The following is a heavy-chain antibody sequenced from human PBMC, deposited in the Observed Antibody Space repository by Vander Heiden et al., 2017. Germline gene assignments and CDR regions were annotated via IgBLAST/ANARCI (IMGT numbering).Heavy chain of an antibody. CDR1: GGPLSSRGYY. CDR3: ARDRFDPSWNDDLYYYYGMDV. CDR2: IYYSGGT. D-gene: IGHD1-1*01. V-gene: IGHV4-31*03. Sequence: VQLQESGPGLLQPSRTLSSTRSVSGGPLSSRGYYWRGIRQHPGKGLEWIGYIYYSGGTYYNPSLRSRVTIAVDTSKNQFSLKLGSVTAADTAVYYCARDRFDPSWNDDLYYYYGMDVWGKGTTVTVSS. J-gene: IGHJ6*04.